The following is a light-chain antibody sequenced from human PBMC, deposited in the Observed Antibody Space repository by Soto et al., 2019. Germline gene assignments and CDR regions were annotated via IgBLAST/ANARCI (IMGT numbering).Light chain of an antibody. CDR2: GSS. Sequence: EIVLTQSPGTLSLSPGERATISCRASQWVSSRYFAWFQQRPGQVPRLLIFGSSSRAPGIPDRFSGSGSGTDFTLTISRLEPEDFGVYYCQQYSHSPRTFGQGSKVEIK. V-gene: IGKV3-20*01. CDR1: QWVSSRY. J-gene: IGKJ1*01. CDR3: QQYSHSPRT.